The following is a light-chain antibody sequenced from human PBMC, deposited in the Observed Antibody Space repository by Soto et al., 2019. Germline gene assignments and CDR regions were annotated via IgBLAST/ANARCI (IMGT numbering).Light chain of an antibody. CDR2: GAS. J-gene: IGKJ3*01. Sequence: EIALTQSPGTLSLSPGERATLSCRASQSVSTSYLAWYQQKPGQAPRLLIYGASTRATGIPDRFSGSGSGTDFTLTISRLEPEDFTVYYCQQYGISPFTFGPGTKVDIK. CDR1: QSVSTSY. CDR3: QQYGISPFT. V-gene: IGKV3-20*01.